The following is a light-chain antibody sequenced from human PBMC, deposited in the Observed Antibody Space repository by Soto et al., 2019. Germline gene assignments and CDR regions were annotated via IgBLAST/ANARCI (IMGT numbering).Light chain of an antibody. CDR1: QGISNY. Sequence: DIQMTQSPSSLSASVGDRVTITCRASQGISNYLAWYQQKPGKVPKLLIYAASTLRSGVPSRFSGSGSGTDFTLTISSLQPEDVATYYCQDHQTFGQGPKVEIK. CDR3: QDHQT. CDR2: AAS. J-gene: IGKJ1*01. V-gene: IGKV1-27*01.